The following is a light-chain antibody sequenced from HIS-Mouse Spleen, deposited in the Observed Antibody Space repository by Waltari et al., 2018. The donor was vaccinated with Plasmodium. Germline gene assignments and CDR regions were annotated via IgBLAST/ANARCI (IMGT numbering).Light chain of an antibody. CDR1: SSDVGSYNL. J-gene: IGLJ1*01. Sequence: QSALTQPASVSGSPGPSITISCPGPSSDVGSYNLVSWYQQHPGKAPKLMIYEGSKRPSGVSNRFSGSKSGNTASLTISGLQAEDEADYYCCSYAGSSTYVFGTGTKVTVL. CDR2: EGS. V-gene: IGLV2-23*01. CDR3: CSYAGSSTYV.